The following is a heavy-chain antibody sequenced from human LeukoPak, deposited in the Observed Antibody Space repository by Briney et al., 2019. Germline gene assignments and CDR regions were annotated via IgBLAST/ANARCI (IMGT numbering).Heavy chain of an antibody. CDR3: AREQEQWLALDY. Sequence: QPGRSLRLSCAASGFTFNSYAMHWVRQAPGKGPEWVAVISYDGSNKYYADSVKGRFTISRDNSKNTLYLQMNSLRAEDTAVYYCAREQEQWLALDYWGQGTLVTVSS. D-gene: IGHD6-19*01. V-gene: IGHV3-30-3*01. CDR1: GFTFNSYA. J-gene: IGHJ4*02. CDR2: ISYDGSNK.